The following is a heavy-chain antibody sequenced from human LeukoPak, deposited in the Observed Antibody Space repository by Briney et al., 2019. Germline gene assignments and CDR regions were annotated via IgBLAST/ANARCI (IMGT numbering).Heavy chain of an antibody. Sequence: SETLSLTCTVSGGSISSSSYYWGWSRQPPGKGLEWIGSIYYSGSTYYNPSLKSRVTISVDTSKNQFSLKLSSVTAADTAVYYCASPTDGGYRIDYWGQGTLVTVSS. CDR2: IYYSGST. V-gene: IGHV4-39*01. CDR1: GGSISSSSYY. J-gene: IGHJ4*02. D-gene: IGHD3-22*01. CDR3: ASPTDGGYRIDY.